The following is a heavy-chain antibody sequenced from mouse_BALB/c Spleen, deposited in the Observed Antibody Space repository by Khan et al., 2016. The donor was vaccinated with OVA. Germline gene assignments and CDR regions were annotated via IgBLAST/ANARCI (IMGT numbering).Heavy chain of an antibody. D-gene: IGHD3-2*01. J-gene: IGHJ3*01. V-gene: IGHV1S137*01. CDR1: GYTFTDFS. Sequence: VQLQESGAELVRPGVSVKISCKGSGYTFTDFSMHWVKQRHAMSLEWIGVISTYYDDADYNQKFKDKATMTVDKSSNTAYMDLARLTSEDSAIYYCARGAGGDRFLYWGQGTLVTVSA. CDR2: ISTYYDDA. CDR3: ARGAGGDRFLY.